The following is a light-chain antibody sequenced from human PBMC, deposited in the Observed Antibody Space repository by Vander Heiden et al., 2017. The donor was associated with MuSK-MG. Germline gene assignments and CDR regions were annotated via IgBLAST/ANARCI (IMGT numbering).Light chain of an antibody. CDR3: QQDNNWPPST. CDR2: GAS. J-gene: IGKJ2*01. CDR1: QRVSSN. V-gene: IGKV3-15*01. Sequence: VMTQSPATLSVSPGERATLSCRARQRVSSNLAWYQQKPGQSPRRLIYGASTRDTGIPARFSGSGYGKEFTLTISSRQTEDFAVYYCQQDNNWPPSTFGQGTKVEIK.